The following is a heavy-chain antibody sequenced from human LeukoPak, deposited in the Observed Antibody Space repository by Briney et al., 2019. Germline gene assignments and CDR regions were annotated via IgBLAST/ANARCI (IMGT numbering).Heavy chain of an antibody. CDR1: GCTFSSYW. Sequence: GGSLRLSCAASGCTFSSYWMHWVRQAPGRGLVWVSRINSDGSTTHYADSVKGRFTISRDNPKNTLYLQMNSLRAEDTAVYYCARGPYYCDFWGQGTQVTVSS. CDR2: INSDGSTT. V-gene: IGHV3-74*01. J-gene: IGHJ4*02. CDR3: ARGPYYCDF.